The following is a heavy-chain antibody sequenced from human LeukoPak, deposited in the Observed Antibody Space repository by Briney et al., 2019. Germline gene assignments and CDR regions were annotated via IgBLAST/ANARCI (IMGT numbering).Heavy chain of an antibody. CDR1: GFTFSSNA. D-gene: IGHD2-2*01. CDR2: ISGLAGST. V-gene: IGHV3-23*01. J-gene: IGHJ3*01. CDR3: ATEKKGAYSSSAGGPFDV. Sequence: GGSVRLCCAASGFTFSSNAMSWVRQAPGKGLEWVSAISGLAGSTYYADSVKGRFTVSRDNSKNTLYLQMNTLRAVDTAVYYCATEKKGAYSSSAGGPFDVWGQGTMVTVSS.